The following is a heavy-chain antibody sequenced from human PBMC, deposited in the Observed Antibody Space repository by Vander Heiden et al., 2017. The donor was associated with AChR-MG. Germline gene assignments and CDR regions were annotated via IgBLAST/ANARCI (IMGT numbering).Heavy chain of an antibody. Sequence: QVQLQQWGAGLLKPSETLSLTCAVYGGSFSGYYWSWIRQPPGKGLEWIGEINHSGSTNYNPSLKSRVTISVDTSKNQFSLKLSSVTAADTAVYYCARMYYYDSSAGDAFDIWGQGTMVTVSS. D-gene: IGHD3-22*01. V-gene: IGHV4-34*01. J-gene: IGHJ3*02. CDR3: ARMYYYDSSAGDAFDI. CDR2: INHSGST. CDR1: GGSFSGYY.